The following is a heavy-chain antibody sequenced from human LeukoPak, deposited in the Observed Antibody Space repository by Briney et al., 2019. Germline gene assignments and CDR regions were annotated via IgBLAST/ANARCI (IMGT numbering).Heavy chain of an antibody. Sequence: GGSLRLSCAASGFTFSSYAMHWVRQAPGKGLEWVAVISYDGSNKYYADSVKGRFTISRDNSKNTLYLQMNSLRAEDTAVYYCARDLLRDFWSGYFFDYWGQGTLVTVSS. J-gene: IGHJ4*02. CDR2: ISYDGSNK. CDR1: GFTFSSYA. D-gene: IGHD3-3*01. CDR3: ARDLLRDFWSGYFFDY. V-gene: IGHV3-30-3*01.